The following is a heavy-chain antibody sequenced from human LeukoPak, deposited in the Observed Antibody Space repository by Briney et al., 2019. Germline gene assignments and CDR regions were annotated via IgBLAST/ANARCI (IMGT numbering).Heavy chain of an antibody. V-gene: IGHV3-15*01. J-gene: IGHJ4*02. CDR2: IRSQTDGGTT. Sequence: GESLRLSCTVSGFTFRSAWMSWVRQAPGKGLEWVGRIRSQTDGGTTDHGAPVQGRFTISRDESQSTVYLQMTSLKIEDTAVYFCTTAPDSGSRDDYWGPGTLVTVSS. CDR3: TTAPDSGSRDDY. D-gene: IGHD1-26*01. CDR1: GFTFRSAW.